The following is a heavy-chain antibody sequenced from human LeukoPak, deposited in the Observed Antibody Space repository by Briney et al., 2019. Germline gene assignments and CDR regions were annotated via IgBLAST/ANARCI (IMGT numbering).Heavy chain of an antibody. Sequence: RASVKVSCKASGFTFTSSTIQWVRQARGQRLEWIGWIVVGSGNTNYAQKFQERVIITRDMSTTTVYMELSSLRSEDTAVYYCAGTPWFGELTLDYWGQGTLVTVPS. D-gene: IGHD3-10*01. CDR1: GFTFTSST. J-gene: IGHJ4*02. V-gene: IGHV1-58*02. CDR2: IVVGSGNT. CDR3: AGTPWFGELTLDY.